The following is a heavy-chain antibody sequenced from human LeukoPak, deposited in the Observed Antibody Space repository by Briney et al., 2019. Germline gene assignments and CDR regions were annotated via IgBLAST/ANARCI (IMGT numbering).Heavy chain of an antibody. J-gene: IGHJ5*02. CDR3: AREGQLGNWFDP. CDR2: ISSSGSTI. V-gene: IGHV3-48*03. Sequence: GGSLRLSCAASGFTFSSYEMNWVRQAPGKGLEWVSYISSSGSTIYYADSVKGRFTISRDNAKNSLYLQMNSLRAEDTAVYYCAREGQLGNWFDPWGQGTLVTVSS. D-gene: IGHD6-13*01. CDR1: GFTFSSYE.